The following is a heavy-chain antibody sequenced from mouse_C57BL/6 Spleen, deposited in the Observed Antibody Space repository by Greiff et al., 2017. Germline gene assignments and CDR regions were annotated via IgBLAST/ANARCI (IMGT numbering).Heavy chain of an antibody. CDR2: IYPGDGDT. CDR3: ARGGTDSSYGAY. CDR1: GYAFSSYW. V-gene: IGHV1-80*01. D-gene: IGHD1-1*01. J-gene: IGHJ3*01. Sequence: VQLQQSGAELVKPGASVKISCKASGYAFSSYWMNWVQQRPGKGLEWIGQIYPGDGDTNYNGKFTGKAPLTADKSCSTAFMQLSSLTSEGSAVYCCARGGTDSSYGAYWGQGTLVTVSA.